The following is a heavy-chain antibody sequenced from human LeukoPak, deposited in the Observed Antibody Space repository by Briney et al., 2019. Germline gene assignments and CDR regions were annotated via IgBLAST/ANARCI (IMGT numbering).Heavy chain of an antibody. J-gene: IGHJ6*03. CDR3: ARFLRNYYYYMDV. Sequence: ASVKVSCKASAYTFTGYYMHWVRQAPGQGLEWMGWINPNSGGTNYAQKFQGRVTMTRDTSISTAYMELSRLRSDDTAVYYCARFLRNYYYYMDVWGKGTTVTVSS. D-gene: IGHD2/OR15-2a*01. V-gene: IGHV1-2*02. CDR1: AYTFTGYY. CDR2: INPNSGGT.